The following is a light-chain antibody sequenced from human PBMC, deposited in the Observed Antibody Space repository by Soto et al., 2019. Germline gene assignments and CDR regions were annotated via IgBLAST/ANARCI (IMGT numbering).Light chain of an antibody. V-gene: IGKV3-11*01. CDR3: QQRSDWPRLT. J-gene: IGKJ4*01. CDR1: QSVTSY. Sequence: EIVLTQSPATLSLSPGETATLSCRTSQSVTSYLAWFQQRPGQAPRLLIYDTSNRAPGIPARFSGSGYGTDFTLTISSLESEDSAVYYCQQRSDWPRLTFGGGTKVEIK. CDR2: DTS.